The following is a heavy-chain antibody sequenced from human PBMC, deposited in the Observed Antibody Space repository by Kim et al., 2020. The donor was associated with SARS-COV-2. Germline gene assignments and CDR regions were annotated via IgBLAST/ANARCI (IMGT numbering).Heavy chain of an antibody. Sequence: GGSLRLSCAASGFTFNNYGMHGVRQAPGKGLEWVAAIWNDGSYQYYADSVKGRFTISRDNSRKMLCLEMNSLIVDDTAGYFCARSPLRRTSTSSDYLDV. CDR3: ARSPLRRTSTSSDYLDV. CDR1: GFTFNNYG. CDR2: IWNDGSYQ. D-gene: IGHD2-2*01. V-gene: IGHV3-33*01. J-gene: IGHJ6*01.